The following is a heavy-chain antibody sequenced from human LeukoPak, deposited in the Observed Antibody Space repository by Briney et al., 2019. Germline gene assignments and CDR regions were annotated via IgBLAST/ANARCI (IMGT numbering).Heavy chain of an antibody. J-gene: IGHJ4*02. Sequence: GGSLRLSCSASGFTFSSYAMHWVRQAPGKGLEYVSAISSNGGSTYYADSVKGRFTISRDNSKNTLYLQMSSLRAEDTAVYYCVNQRAGCSGYDSVLEWDYWGQGTLVTVSS. CDR1: GFTFSSYA. D-gene: IGHD5-12*01. V-gene: IGHV3-64D*06. CDR2: ISSNGGST. CDR3: VNQRAGCSGYDSVLEWDY.